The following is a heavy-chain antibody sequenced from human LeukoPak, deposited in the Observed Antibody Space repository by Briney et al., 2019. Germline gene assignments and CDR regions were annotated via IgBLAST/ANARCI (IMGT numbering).Heavy chain of an antibody. D-gene: IGHD4-23*01. CDR2: ISTTSSTI. CDR3: ARGEHGGNSG. V-gene: IGHV3-48*04. CDR1: GFTFSTYS. J-gene: IGHJ4*02. Sequence: GGSLRLSCAASGFTFSTYSMNWVRQSPGKGLEWVSYISTTSSTIYYADSVKGRFTISRDNAKNSLYLQMNSLRAEDTAVYYCARGEHGGNSGWGQGTLVTVSS.